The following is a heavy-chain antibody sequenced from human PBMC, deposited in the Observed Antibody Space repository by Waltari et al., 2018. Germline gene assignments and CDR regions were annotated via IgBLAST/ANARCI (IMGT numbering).Heavy chain of an antibody. CDR1: GYSISSGYY. CDR2: IYHSVST. CDR3: ARLKSAANFDY. Sequence: QVQLQESGPGLVKPSETLSLTCAVSGYSISSGYYWGWIRQPPGKGLEWIGSIYHSVSTYYNPSLKSRVTISVDTSKNHFSLKLSSVTAADTAVYYCARLKSAANFDYWGQGTLVTVSS. J-gene: IGHJ4*02. D-gene: IGHD6-25*01. V-gene: IGHV4-38-2*01.